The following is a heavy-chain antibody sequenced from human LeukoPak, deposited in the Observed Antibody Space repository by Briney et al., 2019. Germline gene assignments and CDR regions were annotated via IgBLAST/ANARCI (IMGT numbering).Heavy chain of an antibody. CDR2: INQVGSEK. J-gene: IGHJ5*02. CDR1: GFTFSTYW. Sequence: GGSLRLSCAASGFTFSTYWMTWVRQAPGKGLEWVANINQVGSEKYYVDSVKGRFTISRDNSKNTLYLQMNNLRAEDTAVYYCARAIYSGYGRGNWFDPWGQGTLVTVSS. CDR3: ARAIYSGYGRGNWFDP. V-gene: IGHV3-7*03. D-gene: IGHD5-12*01.